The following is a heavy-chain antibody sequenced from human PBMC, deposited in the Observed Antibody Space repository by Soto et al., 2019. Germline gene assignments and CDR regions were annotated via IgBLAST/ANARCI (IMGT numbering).Heavy chain of an antibody. CDR1: GGTVGSND. CDR2: IYSGGST. D-gene: IGHD6-13*01. V-gene: IGHV3-53*01. J-gene: IGHJ6*02. CDR3: ARNVVKYSSSRRSLYYGMAV. Sequence: PGGSKRLPCTSSGGTVGSNDRSLVRQNPGKGLEWVSVIYSGGSTYYADSVKGRFPLSRDNSKNTLYLQMNSLRAEATAVYYCARNVVKYSSSRRSLYYGMAVLGQRTTVTVSS.